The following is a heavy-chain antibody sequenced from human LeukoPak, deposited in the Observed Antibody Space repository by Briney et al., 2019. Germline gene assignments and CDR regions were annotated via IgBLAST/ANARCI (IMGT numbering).Heavy chain of an antibody. Sequence: PSGTLSLTCAVSGGSISSDNWWTWVRQPPGKGLEWIGEVYHSGSTNYNPSLKNRVTISVDTSRNQFSLKLNSVTAADTAVYYCAKSNGYGLVDIWGQGTMVTVSS. D-gene: IGHD3-10*01. CDR1: GGSISSDNW. CDR3: AKSNGYGLVDI. CDR2: VYHSGST. V-gene: IGHV4-4*02. J-gene: IGHJ3*02.